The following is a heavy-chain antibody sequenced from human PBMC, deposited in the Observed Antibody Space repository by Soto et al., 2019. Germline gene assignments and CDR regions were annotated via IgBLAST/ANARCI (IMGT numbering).Heavy chain of an antibody. CDR3: VRPTYYYDSSGPPAY. V-gene: IGHV3-48*01. J-gene: IGHJ4*02. Sequence: GGSLRLSCAASGFTLSTYSMNWVRQAPGKGLEWVSYISSNSSTISYTDSVKGRFTVSRDNAKNSLYLQMNSLRAEDTSVYYCVRPTYYYDSSGPPAYWGQGTLVTVSS. CDR2: ISSNSSTI. D-gene: IGHD3-22*01. CDR1: GFTLSTYS.